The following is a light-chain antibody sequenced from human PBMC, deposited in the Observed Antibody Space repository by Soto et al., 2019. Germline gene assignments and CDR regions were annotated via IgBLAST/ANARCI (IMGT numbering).Light chain of an antibody. CDR2: SAS. CDR1: QRVNPYS. Sequence: EIVLTQSPGTLSFSPGERATPSCRASQRVNPYSLAWNQQKPGQAPRLLIYSASSRATGIPDRFSGSGSGTDFTLTISRLEPEDFVVYYCQYYGSSPWTFGQGTKVEIK. CDR3: QYYGSSPWT. V-gene: IGKV3-20*01. J-gene: IGKJ1*01.